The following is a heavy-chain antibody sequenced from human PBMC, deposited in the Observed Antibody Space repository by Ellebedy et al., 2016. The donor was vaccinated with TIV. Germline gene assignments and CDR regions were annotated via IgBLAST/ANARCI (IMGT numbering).Heavy chain of an antibody. Sequence: GSLRLSCTVSGGSISTYYWSWIRQPPGKGLEWIGYIYYSGSIKYNPSLKSRVTISVDTSKNQFSLKLSSVTAADTAVYYCARSSGFAVGGDYFDYWGQGTLVTVSS. CDR1: GGSISTYY. J-gene: IGHJ4*02. CDR2: IYYSGSI. CDR3: ARSSGFAVGGDYFDY. D-gene: IGHD3-16*01. V-gene: IGHV4-59*01.